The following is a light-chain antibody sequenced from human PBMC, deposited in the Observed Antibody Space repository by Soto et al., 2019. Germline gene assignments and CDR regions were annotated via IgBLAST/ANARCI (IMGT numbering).Light chain of an antibody. Sequence: DIVLTQSPLSLPVTPGEPASISCRSRQSLLHSNGHNYLDWYLLKPGQSPQLLIYLGSNRASGVPARVSGSGSCTDFTLRTSRVEAEDVGVYYCMQAIQTPWTFGQGTRVEIK. CDR2: LGS. J-gene: IGKJ1*01. CDR1: QSLLHSNGHNY. V-gene: IGKV2-28*01. CDR3: MQAIQTPWT.